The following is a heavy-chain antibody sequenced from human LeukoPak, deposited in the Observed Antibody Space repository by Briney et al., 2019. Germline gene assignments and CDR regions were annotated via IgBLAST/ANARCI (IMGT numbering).Heavy chain of an antibody. V-gene: IGHV1-2*06. CDR1: GYTFTGYY. CDR3: ARDSDYVASCFDY. Sequence: ASVKVSCKASGYTFTGYYMHWARQAPGQGLEWMGRINPNSGGTNYAQKFQGRVTMTRDTSISTAYMELSRLRSDDTAVYYCARDSDYVASCFDYWGQGTLVTVSS. CDR2: INPNSGGT. J-gene: IGHJ4*02. D-gene: IGHD4-17*01.